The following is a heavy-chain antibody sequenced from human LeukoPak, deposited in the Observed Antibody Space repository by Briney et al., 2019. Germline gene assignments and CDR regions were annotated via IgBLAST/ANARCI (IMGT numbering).Heavy chain of an antibody. CDR3: AREMGSGHDFWSGYYEYFDY. Sequence: SETLSLTCTVSGGSISCGSYYWSWIRQPAGKGLEWIGRIYTSGSTNYNPSLKSRVTISVDTSKNQFSLKLSSVTAADTAVYYCAREMGSGHDFWSGYYEYFDYWGQGTLVTVSS. V-gene: IGHV4-61*02. J-gene: IGHJ4*02. CDR1: GGSISCGSYY. CDR2: IYTSGST. D-gene: IGHD3-3*01.